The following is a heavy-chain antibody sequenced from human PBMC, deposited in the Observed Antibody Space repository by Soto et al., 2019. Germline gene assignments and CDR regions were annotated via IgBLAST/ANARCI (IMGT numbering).Heavy chain of an antibody. Sequence: ASVKVSCKASGYTFTSYDINWVRQATGQGLEWMGWMNPNSGNTGYAQKFQGRVTMTRNTSISTAYMELSSLRSEDTAVYYCAREMAGESYYYYYYMDVWGKGTTVTVSS. CDR1: GYTFTSYD. D-gene: IGHD6-19*01. CDR2: MNPNSGNT. J-gene: IGHJ6*03. CDR3: AREMAGESYYYYYYMDV. V-gene: IGHV1-8*01.